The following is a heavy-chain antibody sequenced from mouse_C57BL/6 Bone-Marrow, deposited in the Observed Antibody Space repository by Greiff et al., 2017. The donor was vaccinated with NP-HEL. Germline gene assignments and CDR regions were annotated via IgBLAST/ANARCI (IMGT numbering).Heavy chain of an antibody. Sequence: QVQLQQSGAELVRPGTSVKMSCKASGYTFTNYWIGWVKQRPGHGLEWIGDIYPGGGYTNYNEKFKGKATLTADKSSSTAYMQFSSLTSEDSALYYCARSGNYYGFAYWGQGTLVTVSA. D-gene: IGHD1-1*01. CDR3: ARSGNYYGFAY. CDR1: GYTFTNYW. CDR2: IYPGGGYT. V-gene: IGHV1-63*01. J-gene: IGHJ3*01.